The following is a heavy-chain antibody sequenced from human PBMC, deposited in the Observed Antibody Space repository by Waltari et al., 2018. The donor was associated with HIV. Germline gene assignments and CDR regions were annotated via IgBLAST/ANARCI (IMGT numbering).Heavy chain of an antibody. CDR1: GFTFNNYG. V-gene: IGHV3-33*01. CDR2: IWYDGSNK. J-gene: IGHJ4*02. Sequence: QVQLVQSGGGVVQPGRSLRRSCAASGFTFNNYGLHWVRQAPGKGLEWVAVIWYDGSNKYYADSVKGRFTISRDNSKNTLYLQMNTLRVEDTAVYYCARISVTYCGGDCSYFDYWGQGTLVTVSS. D-gene: IGHD2-21*02. CDR3: ARISVTYCGGDCSYFDY.